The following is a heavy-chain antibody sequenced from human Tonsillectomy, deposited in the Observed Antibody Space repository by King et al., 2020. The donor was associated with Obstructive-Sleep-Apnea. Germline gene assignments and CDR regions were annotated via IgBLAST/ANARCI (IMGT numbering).Heavy chain of an antibody. CDR3: ASGGIGVSMVRGATYYFDY. Sequence: QLQESGPGLVKPSQTLSLTCTVSGGSISSGGYYWSWIRQHPGKGLEWIGYIYYSGTTYYNPSLKSRVTISVDTSKNQFSLKLSSVTAADTAVYYCASGGIGVSMVRGATYYFDYWGQGTLVTVSS. V-gene: IGHV4-31*03. CDR1: GGSISSGGYY. J-gene: IGHJ4*02. D-gene: IGHD3-10*01. CDR2: IYYSGTT.